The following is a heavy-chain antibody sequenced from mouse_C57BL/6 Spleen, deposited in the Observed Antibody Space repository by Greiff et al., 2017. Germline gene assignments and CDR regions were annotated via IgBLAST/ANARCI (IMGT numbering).Heavy chain of an antibody. CDR3: TGIYYYGQAWFAY. J-gene: IGHJ3*01. CDR2: IDPETGGT. D-gene: IGHD1-1*01. V-gene: IGHV1-15*01. CDR1: GYTFTDYE. Sequence: VQLQQSGAELVRPGASVTLSCKASGYTFTDYEMHWVKQTPVHGLEWIGAIDPETGGTAYNQKFKGKAILTADKSSSTAYMELRSLTSEDSAVYYCTGIYYYGQAWFAYWGQGTLVTVSA.